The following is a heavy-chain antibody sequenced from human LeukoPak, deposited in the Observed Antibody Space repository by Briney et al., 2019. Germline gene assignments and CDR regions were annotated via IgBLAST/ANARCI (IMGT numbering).Heavy chain of an antibody. D-gene: IGHD2-21*02. V-gene: IGHV3-23*01. CDR3: VREDTPATANY. CDR2: ISGGGDIT. J-gene: IGHJ4*02. Sequence: GGSLRLSCVASGFTFSVHAMGWVRQTPGKGLEWVSAISGGGDITYYADSVTGRFTISRDNSKDTLFLQMHSLRPGDTAVYYCVREDTPATANYWGQGTLVTISS. CDR1: GFTFSVHA.